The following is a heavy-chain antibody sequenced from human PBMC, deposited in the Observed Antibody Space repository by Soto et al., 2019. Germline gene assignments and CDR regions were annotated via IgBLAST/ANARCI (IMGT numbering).Heavy chain of an antibody. CDR1: GGSISSYY. CDR2: IYYSGST. J-gene: IGHJ4*02. CDR3: ARGLGPFDY. D-gene: IGHD6-19*01. Sequence: QVQLQESGPGLVKPSETLSLTCTVSGGSISSYYWSWIRQPPGKGLEWIGYIYYSGSTNYNPSLKSRVTISVDTSKNQFSLKLSSVTAADTAVYYCARGLGPFDYWGQGTLVTVSS. V-gene: IGHV4-59*01.